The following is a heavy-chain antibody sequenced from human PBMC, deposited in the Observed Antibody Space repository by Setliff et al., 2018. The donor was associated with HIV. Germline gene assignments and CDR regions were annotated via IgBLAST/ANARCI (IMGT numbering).Heavy chain of an antibody. CDR1: GASINSATYY. CDR2: IDYSGSA. Sequence: PSETLSLTCTVSGASINSATYYWSWIRQHPGKGLEWIGYIDYSGSAFYNPSLKSRITISLDTSKNQLSLRLRSVTAADTAVYYCARRIPRRQWMVPGDSFDVWGRGTKVTVSS. CDR3: ARRIPRRQWMVPGDSFDV. D-gene: IGHD3-10*01. V-gene: IGHV4-31*03. J-gene: IGHJ3*01.